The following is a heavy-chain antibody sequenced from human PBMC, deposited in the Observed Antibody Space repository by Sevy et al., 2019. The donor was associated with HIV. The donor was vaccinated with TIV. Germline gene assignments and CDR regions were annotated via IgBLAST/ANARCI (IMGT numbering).Heavy chain of an antibody. CDR1: GFTVTFNS. Sequence: GESLKISCAASGFTVTFNSMSWVRQAPGRGRVWVSVIYVGRNTYYADSVKGRFTIFRDSFKDTVDLQMDSLRPEDSGVYYCVRERAGIDHWGQGTLVTVSS. J-gene: IGHJ4*02. D-gene: IGHD6-19*01. V-gene: IGHV3-53*01. CDR3: VRERAGIDH. CDR2: IYVGRNT.